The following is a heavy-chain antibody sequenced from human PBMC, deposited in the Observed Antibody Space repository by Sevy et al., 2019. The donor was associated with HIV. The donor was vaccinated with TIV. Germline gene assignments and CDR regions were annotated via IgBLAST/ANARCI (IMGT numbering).Heavy chain of an antibody. J-gene: IGHJ4*02. CDR2: IYYSGST. CDR3: AGQTFGVVTSFDY. Sequence: SETLSLTCTVSGGSISSGGYYWSWIRQHPGKGLEWIGYIYYSGSTYYNPSLKSRVTISVDTSKNQFSLKLSSVTAADTAVYYCAGQTFGVVTSFDYWGQGTLVTVSS. V-gene: IGHV4-31*03. CDR1: GGSISSGGYY. D-gene: IGHD3-3*01.